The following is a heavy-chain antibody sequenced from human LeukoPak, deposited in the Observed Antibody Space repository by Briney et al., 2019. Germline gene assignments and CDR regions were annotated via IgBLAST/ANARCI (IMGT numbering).Heavy chain of an antibody. D-gene: IGHD1-26*01. Sequence: GASVKVSCKASGYTFTSYGISWVRQAPGQGLEWMGWINTNTGNPTYAQGFTGRFVFSLDTSVSTAYLQISSLKAEDTAVYYCARGSEWDRRGMDVWGQGTTVTVSS. CDR2: INTNTGNP. J-gene: IGHJ6*02. V-gene: IGHV7-4-1*02. CDR1: GYTFTSYG. CDR3: ARGSEWDRRGMDV.